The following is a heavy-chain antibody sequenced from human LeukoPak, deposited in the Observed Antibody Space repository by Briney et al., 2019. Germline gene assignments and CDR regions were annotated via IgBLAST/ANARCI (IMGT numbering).Heavy chain of an antibody. CDR3: ARAGGLQGGYYYYYGMDV. CDR1: GGTFSSYA. V-gene: IGHV1-69*06. CDR2: IIPIFGTA. Sequence: SVKVSCKASGGTFSSYAISWVRQAPGQGLQWMGGIIPIFGTANYAQKFQGRVTITADKSTSTAYMELSSLRSEDTAVYYCARAGGLQGGYYYYYGMDVWGKGTTVTVSS. D-gene: IGHD2-21*01. J-gene: IGHJ6*04.